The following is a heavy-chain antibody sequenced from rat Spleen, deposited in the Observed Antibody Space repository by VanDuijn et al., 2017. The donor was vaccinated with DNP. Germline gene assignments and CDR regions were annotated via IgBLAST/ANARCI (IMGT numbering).Heavy chain of an antibody. CDR1: GYSITSGY. Sequence: EVLLQESGPGLVKPSQSLSLTCSVTGYSITSGYGWNWIRKFPGNKMEWMGYISYSGSTGYNPSLKSRISITRDTSKNQFFLQLNSVITEDTATYYCARTHYTYYGYNYRFDYWGQGVMVTVSS. D-gene: IGHD1-9*01. CDR3: ARTHYTYYGYNYRFDY. CDR2: ISYSGST. J-gene: IGHJ2*01. V-gene: IGHV3-1*01.